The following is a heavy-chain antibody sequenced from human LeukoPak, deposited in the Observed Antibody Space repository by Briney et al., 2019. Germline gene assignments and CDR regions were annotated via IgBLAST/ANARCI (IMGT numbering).Heavy chain of an antibody. J-gene: IGHJ3*02. V-gene: IGHV3-30*02. CDR3: AELPYYYDSSGYFINDAFDI. Sequence: PGGSLRLSCAASGFTFSSYGMHWVRQAPGKGLEWVAFIRYDGSNKYYADSVKGRFTISRDNSKNTLYLQMNSLRAEDTAVYYCAELPYYYDSSGYFINDAFDIWGQGTMVTVSS. CDR2: IRYDGSNK. D-gene: IGHD3-22*01. CDR1: GFTFSSYG.